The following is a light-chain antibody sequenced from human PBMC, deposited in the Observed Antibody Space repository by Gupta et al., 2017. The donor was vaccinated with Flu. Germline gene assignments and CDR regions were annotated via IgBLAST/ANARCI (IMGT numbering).Light chain of an antibody. J-gene: IGKJ3*01. V-gene: IGKV4-1*01. CDR3: KQYWRPPFT. Sequence: DIAMTQSPDSLAVSLGERATINCKSSQSVLYSSNNKNYLDWYQQKPGQPPKPLIYWASTRESGVPDRFSGGGSGTDFTLTISSVQAEDVAVYYCKQYWRPPFTFGPGTKVDIK. CDR1: QSVLYSSNNKNY. CDR2: WAS.